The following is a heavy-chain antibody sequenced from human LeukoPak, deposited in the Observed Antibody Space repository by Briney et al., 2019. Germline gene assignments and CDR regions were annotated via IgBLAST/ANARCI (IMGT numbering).Heavy chain of an antibody. J-gene: IGHJ4*02. CDR3: AKEGSTSFFEGYFDY. V-gene: IGHV3-30*02. CDR2: IRYDGSNK. CDR1: GFTFSSYG. D-gene: IGHD2-2*01. Sequence: GGSLRLSCAASGFTFSSYGMHWVRQAPGKGLEWVAFIRYDGSNKYYADSVKGRFTISRDNSKNTLYLQMNSLRADDTAVYYCAKEGSTSFFEGYFDYWGQGTLVTVSS.